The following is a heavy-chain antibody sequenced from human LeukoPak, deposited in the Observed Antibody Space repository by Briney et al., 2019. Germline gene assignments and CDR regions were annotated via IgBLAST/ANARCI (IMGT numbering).Heavy chain of an antibody. V-gene: IGHV3-21*01. Sequence: GGSLRLSCAASGFTFSSYSMNWVRQAPGKGLEWVSSISSSSSYIYYADSVKGRFTISRDNAKNSLYLQMNSLRAEDTAVYYCADSDTAMVLERYWGQGTLVTVSS. CDR3: ADSDTAMVLERY. CDR2: ISSSSSYI. J-gene: IGHJ4*02. CDR1: GFTFSSYS. D-gene: IGHD5-18*01.